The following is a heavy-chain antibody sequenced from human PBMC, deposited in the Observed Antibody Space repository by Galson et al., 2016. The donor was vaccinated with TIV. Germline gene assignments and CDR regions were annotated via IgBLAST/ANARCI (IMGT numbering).Heavy chain of an antibody. CDR2: IRSRAYGGTT. V-gene: IGHV3-49*04. Sequence: SLRLSCAASGFTFGDFAMSWVRQAPRKGLEWVGFIRSRAYGGTTEYAASVKGRFTISRDDSKRIAYLQMNSLKTEDTAVYYCTTFGVASRYDYYYGMDVWGQGTTVTASS. CDR1: GFTFGDFA. D-gene: IGHD3-3*01. CDR3: TTFGVASRYDYYYGMDV. J-gene: IGHJ6*02.